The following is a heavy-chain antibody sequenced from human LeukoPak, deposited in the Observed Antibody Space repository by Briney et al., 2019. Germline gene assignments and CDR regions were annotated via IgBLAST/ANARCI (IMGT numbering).Heavy chain of an antibody. CDR3: ARDSEDQLLPDY. D-gene: IGHD2-2*01. Sequence: GGSLRLSCAASGFTFSGYSMIWVRQAPGKGLEWVSSISSSSSYIYYADSVKGRFTISRDNAKNSLYLQMNSLRAEDTAVYYCARDSEDQLLPDYWGQGTLVTVSS. J-gene: IGHJ4*02. V-gene: IGHV3-21*01. CDR2: ISSSSSYI. CDR1: GFTFSGYS.